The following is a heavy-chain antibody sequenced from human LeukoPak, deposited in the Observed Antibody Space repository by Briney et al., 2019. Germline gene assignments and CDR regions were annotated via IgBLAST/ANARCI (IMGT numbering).Heavy chain of an antibody. D-gene: IGHD3-10*01. CDR2: IYYSGST. V-gene: IGHV4-39*07. J-gene: IGHJ4*02. CDR3: ARVFYYGSGSYYNGVDY. Sequence: GSLRLSCAASGFTVSSNYVTWVRQAPGKGLEWIGSIYYSGSTYYNPSLKSRVTISVDTSKNQFSLKLSSVTAADTAVYYCARVFYYGSGSYYNGVDYWGQGTLVTVSS. CDR1: GFTVSSNY.